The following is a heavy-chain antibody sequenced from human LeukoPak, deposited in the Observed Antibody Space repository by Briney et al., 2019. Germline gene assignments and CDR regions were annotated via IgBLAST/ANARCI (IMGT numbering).Heavy chain of an antibody. V-gene: IGHV1-46*02. D-gene: IGHD4-17*01. CDR2: INRGDGIT. CDR3: ASEKNYGDKYFDS. Sequence: ASVKVSCKASGNTFNIHYFHWVRQAPGQGLEWMGIINRGDGITGYAQRSQGRVTLTRDTSTSTAYMELGSLRSEDTAIYYCASEKNYGDKYFDSWGQGTVVTVSS. J-gene: IGHJ4*02. CDR1: GNTFNIHY.